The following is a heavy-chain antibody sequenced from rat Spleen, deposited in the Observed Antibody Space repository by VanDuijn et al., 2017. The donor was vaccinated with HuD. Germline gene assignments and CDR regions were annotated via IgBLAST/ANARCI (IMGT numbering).Heavy chain of an antibody. CDR2: ISYDGGST. CDR3: TRETLFDY. V-gene: IGHV5-29*01. Sequence: EVQLVESGGGLVQPGRSLNLSCAASGFTFSDYDMAWIRQAPTKGLEWVTTISYDGGSTNYRDSVKGRFTISRDNAKSTLYLQMNSLRSEDTATYYCTRETLFDYWGQGVMVTVSS. CDR1: GFTFSDYD. D-gene: IGHD4-2*01. J-gene: IGHJ2*01.